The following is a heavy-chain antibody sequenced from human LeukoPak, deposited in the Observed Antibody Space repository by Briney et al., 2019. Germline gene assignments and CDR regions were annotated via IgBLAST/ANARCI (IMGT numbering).Heavy chain of an antibody. Sequence: GGSLRLSCAASRFTFSSYAMSWVRQAPGKGLEWVANIKQDGSEKYYVDSVKGRFTISRDNAKTSLYLQMNSLRAEDTAVYYCARDLSGIAGYTYGRGIDYWGQGTLVTVSS. CDR3: ARDLSGIAGYTYGRGIDY. CDR1: RFTFSSYA. J-gene: IGHJ4*02. CDR2: IKQDGSEK. D-gene: IGHD5-18*01. V-gene: IGHV3-7*01.